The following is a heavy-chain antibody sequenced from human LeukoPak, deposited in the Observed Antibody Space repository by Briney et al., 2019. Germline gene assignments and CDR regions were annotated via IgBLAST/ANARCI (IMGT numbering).Heavy chain of an antibody. D-gene: IGHD3-10*01. CDR1: GYTLTELS. CDR3: ATAKSITMVRGPVDY. J-gene: IGHJ4*02. Sequence: ASVKVSCKVSGYTLTELSMHWVRQAPGKGLEWMGGFDPEDGETIYAQKFQGRVTMTEDTSTGTAYMELSSLRSEDTAVYYCATAKSITMVRGPVDYWGQGTLVTVSS. CDR2: FDPEDGET. V-gene: IGHV1-24*01.